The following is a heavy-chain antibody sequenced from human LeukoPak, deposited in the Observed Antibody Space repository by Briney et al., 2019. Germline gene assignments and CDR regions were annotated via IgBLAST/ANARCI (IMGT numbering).Heavy chain of an antibody. CDR2: IYYSGST. CDR1: GGSISSSYY. V-gene: IGHV4-39*07. Sequence: SETLSLTCTVSGGSISSSYYWGWIRPPPGKGLEWIGSIYYSGSTYYNPSLKSRVTISVDTSKNQFSLKLSSVTAADTAVYYCASRSDSGYDNFDYWGQGTLVTVSS. J-gene: IGHJ4*02. CDR3: ASRSDSGYDNFDY. D-gene: IGHD5-12*01.